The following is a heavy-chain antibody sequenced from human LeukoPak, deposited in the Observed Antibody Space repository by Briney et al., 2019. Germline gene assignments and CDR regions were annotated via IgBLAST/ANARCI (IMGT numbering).Heavy chain of an antibody. CDR2: IIPIFGTA. D-gene: IGHD4-11*01. CDR3: AREMTTVINYYFDY. J-gene: IGHJ4*02. Sequence: ASVKVSCKASGGTFSSYAISWVRQAPGQGLEWMGGIIPIFGTATYAQKFQGRVTMTRDTSTSTVYMELSSLRSEDTAVYYCAREMTTVINYYFDYWGQGTLVTVSS. CDR1: GGTFSSYA. V-gene: IGHV1-69*05.